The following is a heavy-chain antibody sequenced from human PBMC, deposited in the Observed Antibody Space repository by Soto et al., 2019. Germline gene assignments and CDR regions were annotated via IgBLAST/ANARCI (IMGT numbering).Heavy chain of an antibody. V-gene: IGHV3-23*01. J-gene: IGHJ6*03. D-gene: IGHD6-6*01. CDR2: LSGSGGST. CDR1: GFTFSSYA. Sequence: EVQLLESGGGLVQPGGSLSLSCAASGFTFSSYAMSWVRQAPGKGLEWVPALSGSGGSTYYADSVKGRFTITRDNSKNTLYLQMNSLRAEDTAVYYCAKPASIAARPFGYYYYMDVWGKGTTVTVSS. CDR3: AKPASIAARPFGYYYYMDV.